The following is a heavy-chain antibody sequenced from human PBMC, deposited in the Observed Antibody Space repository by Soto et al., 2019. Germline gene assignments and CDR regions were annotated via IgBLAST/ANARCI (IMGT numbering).Heavy chain of an antibody. CDR1: GFTFSSYA. J-gene: IGHJ4*02. CDR3: ARGKSNYYDSSGYAIDY. D-gene: IGHD3-22*01. V-gene: IGHV3-30-3*01. CDR2: ISYDGSNK. Sequence: VQLVESGGGLVQPGGSLRLSCAASGFTFSSYAMHWVRQAPGKGLEWVAVISYDGSNKYYADSVKGRFTISRDNSKNTLYLQMNSLRAEDTAVYYCARGKSNYYDSSGYAIDYWGQGTLVTVSS.